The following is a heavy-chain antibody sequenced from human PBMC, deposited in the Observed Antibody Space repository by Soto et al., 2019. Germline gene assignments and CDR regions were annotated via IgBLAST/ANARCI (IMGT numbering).Heavy chain of an antibody. J-gene: IGHJ4*02. D-gene: IGHD2-21*01. Sequence: SETLSLTCTASGGSITSYWWSWIRQPAGKGLEWIGRVYSSGTTDYNPSLNSRATMSVETSKNQFSLKLSSVTAADTAVYYCARDIASYAYGEGYWGQGIQVTVSS. CDR1: GGSITSYW. CDR3: ARDIASYAYGEGY. V-gene: IGHV4-4*07. CDR2: VYSSGTT.